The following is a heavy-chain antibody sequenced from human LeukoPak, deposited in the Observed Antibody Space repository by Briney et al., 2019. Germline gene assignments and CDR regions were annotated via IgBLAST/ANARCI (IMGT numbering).Heavy chain of an antibody. Sequence: GGSLRLSCAASGFTFDDYAMHWVRQAPGKGLEWVSGISWNSGSIDYADSVKGRFTISRDNAKNSLYLQMNSLRAEDTALYYCGKGYGSGSYLLSSWFDPWGQGTLVTVSS. CDR1: GFTFDDYA. D-gene: IGHD3-10*01. V-gene: IGHV3-9*01. CDR3: GKGYGSGSYLLSSWFDP. J-gene: IGHJ5*02. CDR2: ISWNSGSI.